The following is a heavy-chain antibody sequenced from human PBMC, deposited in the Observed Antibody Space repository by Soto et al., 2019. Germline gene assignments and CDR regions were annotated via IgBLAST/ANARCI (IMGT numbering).Heavy chain of an antibody. D-gene: IGHD3-10*01. J-gene: IGHJ5*02. CDR3: TVWFGELATWFDP. Sequence: EVQLVETGGGLVKPGGSLRLSCAASGFTFSNAWMNWVRQAPGKRLEWVGRIKSKTDGGTTDYAAPVKGRFTISRDDSKNTLYLQMNSLKTEVTAVYYCTVWFGELATWFDPWGQGTLVTVSS. CDR2: IKSKTDGGTT. V-gene: IGHV3-15*07. CDR1: GFTFSNAW.